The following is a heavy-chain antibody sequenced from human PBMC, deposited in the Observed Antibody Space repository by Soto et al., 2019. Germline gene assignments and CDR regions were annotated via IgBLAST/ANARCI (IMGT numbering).Heavy chain of an antibody. Sequence: GGSLRLSCAASGFTFDDYAMHWVRQAPGKGLEWVSGISWNSGSIGYADSVKGRFTISRDNAKNSLYLQMNSLRAEDTVLYYCAKGYCSSTSCEFDYWGQGTLVTVSS. J-gene: IGHJ4*02. D-gene: IGHD2-2*01. CDR2: ISWNSGSI. CDR1: GFTFDDYA. V-gene: IGHV3-9*01. CDR3: AKGYCSSTSCEFDY.